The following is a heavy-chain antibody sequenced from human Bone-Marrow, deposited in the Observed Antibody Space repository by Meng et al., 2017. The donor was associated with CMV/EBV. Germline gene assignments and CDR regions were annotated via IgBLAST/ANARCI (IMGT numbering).Heavy chain of an antibody. D-gene: IGHD6-25*01. Sequence: GSLRLSCTVSGGSISSYYWSWIRQPPGKELEWIGYIYYSGSTNYNPSLKSRVTISVDTSKNQFSLKLSSVTAADTAVYYCARVSKGSSGAFAIWGQGARVT. CDR3: ARVSKGSSGAFAI. CDR2: IYYSGST. V-gene: IGHV4-59*01. CDR1: GGSISSYY. J-gene: IGHJ3*02.